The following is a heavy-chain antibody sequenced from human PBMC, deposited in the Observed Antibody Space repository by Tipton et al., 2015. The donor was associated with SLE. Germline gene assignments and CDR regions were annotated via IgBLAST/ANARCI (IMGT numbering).Heavy chain of an antibody. CDR3: ARGGLTYGYYYYMDV. CDR1: DGSSSSSDYY. CDR2: IFYSGST. J-gene: IGHJ6*03. D-gene: IGHD2-21*02. V-gene: IGHV4-39*02. Sequence: TLSLTCSVSDGSSSSSDYYWGWIRQPPGKGLEWIGSIFYSGSTYYNPSLKSRVTISVDTSQSRFSLNLSSVTAADTAVYYCARGGLTYGYYYYMDVWGKGTTVTVSS.